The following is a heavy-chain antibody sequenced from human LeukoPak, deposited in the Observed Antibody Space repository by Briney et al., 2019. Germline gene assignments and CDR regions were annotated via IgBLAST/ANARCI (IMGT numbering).Heavy chain of an antibody. CDR3: TTERTTVTRQFDY. CDR2: IKSKTDGGTT. CDR1: GFTFSNAW. J-gene: IGHJ4*02. Sequence: PGGSLRLSCAASGFTFSNAWMSWVRQAPGKGLEWVGRIKSKTDGGTTDDAAPVKGRFTISRDDSKNTLYLQMNSLKTEDTAVYYCTTERTTVTRQFDYWGQGTLVTVSS. V-gene: IGHV3-15*01. D-gene: IGHD4-17*01.